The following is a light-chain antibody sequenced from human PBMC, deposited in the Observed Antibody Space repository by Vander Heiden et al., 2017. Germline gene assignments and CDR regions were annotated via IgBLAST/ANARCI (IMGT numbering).Light chain of an antibody. V-gene: IGLV3-25*03. CDR2: KDS. CDR3: QSADSSDTWV. Sequence: SSEFTPPPSVSVSPGQTARITCSGDALPNQYAYWYQQKPGQAPVLVIYKDSERPSGIPERFSGSSSGTTVTLTISGVQAEDEADYYCQSADSSDTWVFGGGTKLTVL. CDR1: ALPNQY. J-gene: IGLJ3*02.